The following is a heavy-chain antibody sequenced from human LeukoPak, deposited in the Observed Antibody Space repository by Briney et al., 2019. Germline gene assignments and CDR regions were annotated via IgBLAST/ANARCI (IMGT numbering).Heavy chain of an antibody. D-gene: IGHD3-10*01. J-gene: IGHJ5*02. V-gene: IGHV1-2*02. CDR3: AIFREIITMVQGAAPRRNWFDP. Sequence: ASVKVSCKASGYTFTGYYMHWVRQAPGHGLECMGWIKPNSGGTNSTQKFQGRVTMTRDTSISTAYMELSRLRSDDTAVYYCAIFREIITMVQGAAPRRNWFDPWGQGTLVTVSS. CDR2: IKPNSGGT. CDR1: GYTFTGYY.